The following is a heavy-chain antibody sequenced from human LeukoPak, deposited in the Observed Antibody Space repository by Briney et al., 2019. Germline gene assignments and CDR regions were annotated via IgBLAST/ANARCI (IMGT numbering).Heavy chain of an antibody. D-gene: IGHD2-15*01. CDR3: ARGGGVYCSGGSCYPEPNWSDP. Sequence: ASVKVSCKASGYTFTSYYMHWVRQAPGQGLEWMGIINPSGGSTSYAQKFQGRVTMTRDTSTSTVYMELSSLRSEDTAVYYCARGGGVYCSGGSCYPEPNWSDPWGQGTLVTVSS. V-gene: IGHV1-46*01. CDR2: INPSGGST. CDR1: GYTFTSYY. J-gene: IGHJ5*02.